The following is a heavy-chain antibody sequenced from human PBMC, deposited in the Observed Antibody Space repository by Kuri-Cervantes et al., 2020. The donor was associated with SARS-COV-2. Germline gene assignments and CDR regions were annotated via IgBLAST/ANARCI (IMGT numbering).Heavy chain of an antibody. Sequence: SETLSLTCTVSGGSISSYYWSWIRQPPGKGLEWIGYIYYSGSTYYNPSLKSRVTISVDTSKNQFSLKLSSVTAADTAVYYCARHIRSVGHITSIYYFDYWGQGTLVTVSS. D-gene: IGHD2-21*01. CDR1: GGSISSYY. CDR2: IYYSGST. J-gene: IGHJ4*02. V-gene: IGHV4-59*08. CDR3: ARHIRSVGHITSIYYFDY.